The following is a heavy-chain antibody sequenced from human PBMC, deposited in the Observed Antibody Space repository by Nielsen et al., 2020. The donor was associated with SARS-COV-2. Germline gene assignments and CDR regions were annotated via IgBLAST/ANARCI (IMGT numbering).Heavy chain of an antibody. V-gene: IGHV4-39*07. J-gene: IGHJ5*02. CDR1: GGSISSSSYY. CDR2: IYYSGST. D-gene: IGHD3-22*01. Sequence: SETLSLTCTVSGGSISSSSYYWGWIRQPPGKGLEWIGSIYYSGSTYYNPFLKSRVTISVDTSKNQFSLKLSSVTAADTAVYYCARVTGGVVITHGWFDPWGQGTLVTVSS. CDR3: ARVTGGVVITHGWFDP.